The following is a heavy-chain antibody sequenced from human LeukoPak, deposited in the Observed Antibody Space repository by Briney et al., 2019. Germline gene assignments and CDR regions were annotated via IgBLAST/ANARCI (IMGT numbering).Heavy chain of an antibody. Sequence: GGSLSLSCAASGFPLSSAVMSWVRQAPEKGLEWVSGISGSGGSTYYTDSVKGRFTISRDNSKNKLYLQLNSLRAEDTAVYYRAKGSIAVAGRYYFDYWGQGTLVTVSS. D-gene: IGHD6-19*01. J-gene: IGHJ4*02. CDR3: AKGSIAVAGRYYFDY. CDR1: GFPLSSAV. V-gene: IGHV3-23*01. CDR2: ISGSGGST.